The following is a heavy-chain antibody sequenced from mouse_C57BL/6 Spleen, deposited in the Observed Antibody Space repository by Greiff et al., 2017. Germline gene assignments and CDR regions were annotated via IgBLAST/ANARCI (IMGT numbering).Heavy chain of an antibody. CDR3: ARHEAYYYGSSYYFDY. CDR1: GYTFTEYT. V-gene: IGHV1-62-2*01. CDR2: FYPGSGSI. J-gene: IGHJ2*01. D-gene: IGHD1-1*01. Sequence: VQLQQSGAELVKPGASVTLSCKASGYTFTEYTIHWVKQRSGQGLEWIGWFYPGSGSIKYNEKFKDKATLTADKSSSTVYMELSRLTSEDSAVYFCARHEAYYYGSSYYFDYWGQGTTLTVSS.